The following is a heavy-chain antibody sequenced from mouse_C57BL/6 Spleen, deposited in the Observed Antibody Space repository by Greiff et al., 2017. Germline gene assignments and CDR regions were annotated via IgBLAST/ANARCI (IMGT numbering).Heavy chain of an antibody. CDR2: IWSGGST. CDR1: GFSLTSYG. J-gene: IGHJ3*01. V-gene: IGHV2-2*01. D-gene: IGHD2-5*01. CDR3: ARSFDSNYPWFAY. Sequence: VQVVESGPGLVQPSQSLSITCTVSGFSLTSYGVHWVRQSPGKGLEWLGVIWSGGSTDYNAAFISRLSISKDNSKSQVFFKMNSLQADDTAIYYCARSFDSNYPWFAYRGQGTLVTVSA.